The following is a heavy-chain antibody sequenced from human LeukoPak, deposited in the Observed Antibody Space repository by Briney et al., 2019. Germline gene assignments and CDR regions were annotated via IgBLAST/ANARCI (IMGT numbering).Heavy chain of an antibody. D-gene: IGHD5-18*01. J-gene: IGHJ5*02. V-gene: IGHV3-21*04. Sequence: PGGSLRLSCAASGFTFSSYSMHWVRQAPGKGLEWVSSISSSSSYIYYADSVKGRFTISRDNAKNSLYLQMNSLRADDTALYYCARAHSYGYSGRFDPWGQGTLVTVSS. CDR3: ARAHSYGYSGRFDP. CDR1: GFTFSSYS. CDR2: ISSSSSYI.